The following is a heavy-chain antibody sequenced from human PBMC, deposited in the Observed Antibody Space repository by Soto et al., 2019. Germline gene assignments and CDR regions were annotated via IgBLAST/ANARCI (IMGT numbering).Heavy chain of an antibody. CDR2: IIPIFGTA. CDR1: GGTFSSYA. Sequence: ASVKVSCKASGGTFSSYAISWVRQAPGQGLEWMGGIIPIFGTANYAQKFQGRVTITADKSTSTAYMELSSLRSEDTAVYYCASLAYYYDSSGYYFDYWGQGTLVTV. J-gene: IGHJ4*02. CDR3: ASLAYYYDSSGYYFDY. D-gene: IGHD3-22*01. V-gene: IGHV1-69*06.